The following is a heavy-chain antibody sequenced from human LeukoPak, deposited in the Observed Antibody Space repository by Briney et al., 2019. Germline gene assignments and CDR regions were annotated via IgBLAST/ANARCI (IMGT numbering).Heavy chain of an antibody. D-gene: IGHD3-10*01. J-gene: IGHJ4*02. V-gene: IGHV4-4*02. Sequence: SETLSLTCAVSGDFISNNHWWSWVRPPPGKGLEWIGEIFHSGSTNYNPSLESRVTISVDKSNNHFSLKLNSVTAADTAVYYCAVVRGEIDYWGQGTLVTVSS. CDR1: GDFISNNHW. CDR3: AVVRGEIDY. CDR2: IFHSGST.